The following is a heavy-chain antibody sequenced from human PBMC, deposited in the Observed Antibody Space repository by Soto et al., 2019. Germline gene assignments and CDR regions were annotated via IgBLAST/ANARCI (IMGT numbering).Heavy chain of an antibody. CDR1: GFTFSSYW. CDR2: INSDGSST. D-gene: IGHD4-17*01. Sequence: GGSLRLSCAASGFTFSSYWMHWVRQAPGKGLVWVSRINSDGSSTSYADSVKGRFTISRDNAKNTLYLQMNSLRAEDTAVYYCARDSGWAVTEDKFDYWGQGTLVTVSS. V-gene: IGHV3-74*01. J-gene: IGHJ4*02. CDR3: ARDSGWAVTEDKFDY.